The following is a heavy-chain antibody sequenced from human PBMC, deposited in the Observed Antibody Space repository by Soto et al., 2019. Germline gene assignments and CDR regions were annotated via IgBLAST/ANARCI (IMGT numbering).Heavy chain of an antibody. V-gene: IGHV4-4*02. Sequence: QVQLRESGPGMVRPSGTLSLTCVVSGTSMSSTFWWTWVRQSPKKGLEWIGEIYHSGITNYNPSLNFEVNIVGDQSNDQFSLGMRAVSAADMAVFYFTTLPARSEVVKTEMPAGGQGTLVTVAS. CDR2: IYHSGIT. CDR3: TTLPARSEVVKTEMPA. CDR1: GTSMSSTFW. D-gene: IGHD2-15*01. J-gene: IGHJ4*02.